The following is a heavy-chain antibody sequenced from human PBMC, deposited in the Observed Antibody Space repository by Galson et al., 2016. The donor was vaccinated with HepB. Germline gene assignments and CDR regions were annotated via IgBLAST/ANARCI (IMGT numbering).Heavy chain of an antibody. V-gene: IGHV4-39*01. CDR2: IHFSAKT. D-gene: IGHD2-2*01. CDR1: GGPISSRTYY. Sequence: SETLSLTCTVSGGPISSRTYYWGWIRQPPGKGLQWIGSIHFSAKTYYNPSLKSRLTMSADTPNNQFSGRLSSVTAVDTAVYFWARLVHEVVVVTAPGGGTQTNYYYYYMDVWGKGTTVTVSS. CDR3: ARLVHEVVVVTAPGGGTQTNYYYYYMDV. J-gene: IGHJ6*03.